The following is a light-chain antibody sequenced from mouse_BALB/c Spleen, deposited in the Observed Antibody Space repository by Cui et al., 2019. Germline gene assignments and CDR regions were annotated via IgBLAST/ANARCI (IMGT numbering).Light chain of an antibody. Sequence: DKQEIQLTASLSVSVGGTVTITCRASQNINSNLAWYQQKQGKSPQLLVYSTTTLAAGVPSRFSGSGSGTQYSFKINSLQSEDFGSYYCQHFCSTFTFGAGTKLELK. J-gene: IGKJ5*01. CDR3: QHFCSTFT. CDR1: QNINSN. CDR2: STT. V-gene: IGKV12-46*01.